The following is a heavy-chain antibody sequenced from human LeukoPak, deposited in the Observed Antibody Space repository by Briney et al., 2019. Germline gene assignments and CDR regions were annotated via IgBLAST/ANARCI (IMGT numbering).Heavy chain of an antibody. CDR3: ARDEGASKENALDI. CDR1: GFTFIDYY. J-gene: IGHJ3*02. D-gene: IGHD1-26*01. Sequence: GASVKVSCTASGFTFIDYYIHWVRQAPGQGLECMGWINLKSGGTYYAQKFQGRVTMTRDTSISTAYMELSSLRSDDTAAYYCARDEGASKENALDIWGQGTMVTVSS. V-gene: IGHV1-2*02. CDR2: INLKSGGT.